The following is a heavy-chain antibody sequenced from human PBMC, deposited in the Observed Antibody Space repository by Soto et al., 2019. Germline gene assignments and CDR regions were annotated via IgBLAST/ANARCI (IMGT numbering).Heavy chain of an antibody. D-gene: IGHD3-3*01. CDR3: AKDLGYYDFWSGVHDY. J-gene: IGHJ4*02. CDR1: GFTFSSYA. V-gene: IGHV3-23*01. Sequence: EVQLLESGGGLVQPGGSLRLSCAASGFTFSSYAMSWVRQAPGKGLEWVSAISGSGGSTYYADSVKGRFTISRDNSKNTLYLQMNSLRAEDTAVYYCAKDLGYYDFWSGVHDYWGQGTLVTVSS. CDR2: ISGSGGST.